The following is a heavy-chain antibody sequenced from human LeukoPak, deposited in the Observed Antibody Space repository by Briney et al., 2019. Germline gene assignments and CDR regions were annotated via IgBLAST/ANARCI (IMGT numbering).Heavy chain of an antibody. CDR1: GGPISNSSYY. CDR2: IYYTGST. V-gene: IGHV4-39*07. D-gene: IGHD3-22*01. J-gene: IGHJ4*02. CDR3: ARDNYFDRTGYTDY. Sequence: SETLSLTCSVSGGPISNSSYYWGWIRQPPGKGLEWIGYIYYTGSTYYNPSLKSRVTISVDTSKNQFSLRLRSVTAADTAVYYCARDNYFDRTGYTDYWGQGTLVTVSS.